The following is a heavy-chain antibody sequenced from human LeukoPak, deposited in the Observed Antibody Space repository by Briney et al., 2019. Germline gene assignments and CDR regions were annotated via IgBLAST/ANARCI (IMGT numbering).Heavy chain of an antibody. Sequence: PGGSLRLSCAASGCTFSSHSMIWVRQAPGKGLEWVSYISSSSTTIYYADSVKGRFTIPRDNAKNSLYLQMNSLRAEDTAVYYCARGNSGGDYWGQGTLVTVSS. CDR3: ARGNSGGDY. D-gene: IGHD6-19*01. J-gene: IGHJ4*02. CDR2: ISSSSTTI. CDR1: GCTFSSHS. V-gene: IGHV3-48*01.